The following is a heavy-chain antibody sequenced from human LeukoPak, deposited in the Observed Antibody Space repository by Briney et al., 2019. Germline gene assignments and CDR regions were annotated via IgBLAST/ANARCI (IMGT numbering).Heavy chain of an antibody. J-gene: IGHJ5*02. CDR3: AKWNYGYWFDP. D-gene: IGHD3-10*01. CDR2: ISGSGSYT. V-gene: IGHV3-23*01. CDR1: AFTFSSYA. Sequence: GGSLRLSCAASAFTFSSYAMSWVRQAPGKGLEWVSGISGSGSYTYYADSVKGRFTISRDNSKNTLYLQMNSLRAEDTAVYYCAKWNYGYWFDPWGQGTLVTVSS.